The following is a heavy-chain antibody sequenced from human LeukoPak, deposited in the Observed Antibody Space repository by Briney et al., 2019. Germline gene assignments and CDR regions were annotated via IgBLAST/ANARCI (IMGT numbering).Heavy chain of an antibody. CDR3: ARERGGEWELKASGYFDY. V-gene: IGHV1-69*04. CDR2: IIPILGIA. CDR1: GGTFSSYA. J-gene: IGHJ4*02. Sequence: SVKVSCKASGGTFSSYAISWVRQAPGQGLGWMGRIIPILGIANYAQKFQGRVTITADKSTSTAYMELSSLRSEDTAVYYCARERGGEWELKASGYFDYWGQGTLVTVSS. D-gene: IGHD1-26*01.